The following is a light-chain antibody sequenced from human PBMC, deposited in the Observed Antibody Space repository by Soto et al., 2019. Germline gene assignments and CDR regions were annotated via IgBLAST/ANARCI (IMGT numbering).Light chain of an antibody. Sequence: DIQMTKSPSALSASVGDRVTITCRASQSISSWLAWYQQKPGKAPKLLIYDASSLESGVPSRFSGSGSGTEFTLTISSLQPDDFATYYCQQYNSYSGPFGQGTKVDIK. CDR3: QQYNSYSGP. CDR2: DAS. V-gene: IGKV1-5*01. J-gene: IGKJ1*01. CDR1: QSISSW.